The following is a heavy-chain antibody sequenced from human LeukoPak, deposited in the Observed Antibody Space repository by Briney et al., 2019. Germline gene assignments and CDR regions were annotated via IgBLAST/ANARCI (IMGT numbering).Heavy chain of an antibody. D-gene: IGHD2-2*01. J-gene: IGHJ6*03. V-gene: IGHV3-53*01. CDR1: GFTVSSNY. Sequence: GGSLRLSCAASGFTVSSNYTSWVRQAPGKGLEWVSVIYSGGSTYYADSVKGRFTISRDNSKNTLYLQMNSLRAEDTAVYYCARDSTSWSYYYYMDVWGKGTTVTVSS. CDR2: IYSGGST. CDR3: ARDSTSWSYYYYMDV.